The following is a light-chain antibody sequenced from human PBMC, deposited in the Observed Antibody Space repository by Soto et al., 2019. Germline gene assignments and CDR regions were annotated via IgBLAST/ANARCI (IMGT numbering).Light chain of an antibody. CDR3: SSYAGSNNWGV. V-gene: IGLV2-8*01. Sequence: QSALTQPPSASGSPGQSVTISCTGTSSDVAGSNYVSWYQQHPGKAPKLMIYEVSKRPSGVPDRFSGSKSGNTASLTVSGLQAEDEADYYCSSYAGSNNWGVFGTGTQLTVL. CDR2: EVS. CDR1: SSDVAGSNY. J-gene: IGLJ1*01.